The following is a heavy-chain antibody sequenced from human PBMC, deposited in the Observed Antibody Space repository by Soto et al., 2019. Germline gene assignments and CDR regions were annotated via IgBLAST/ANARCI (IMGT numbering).Heavy chain of an antibody. V-gene: IGHV4-38-2*02. D-gene: IGHD2-21*02. CDR2: IYHGGTT. J-gene: IGHJ4*01. CDR1: GHSISGPSY. Sequence: SETLSLTCSVSGHSISGPSYWAWIRQPPGKGPEWIASIYHGGTTFYNPSLKSRITISVDTSNNQFSLKLTSVTAADTAVYYCAKVHVMVVAGSTFDYWGHGTLVTVSS. CDR3: AKVHVMVVAGSTFDY.